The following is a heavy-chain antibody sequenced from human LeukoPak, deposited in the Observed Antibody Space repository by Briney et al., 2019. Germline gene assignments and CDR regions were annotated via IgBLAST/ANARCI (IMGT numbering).Heavy chain of an antibody. Sequence: SATLSLTCTVSGGSISSSSYYWGWIRQPPGKGLEWIGSIYYSGSTYYNPSLKSRVTISVDTSKNQFSLKLSSVTAADTAVYYCARHERIRGVHWGQGTLVTVSS. CDR2: IYYSGST. J-gene: IGHJ4*02. V-gene: IGHV4-39*01. D-gene: IGHD3-10*01. CDR1: GGSISSSSYY. CDR3: ARHERIRGVH.